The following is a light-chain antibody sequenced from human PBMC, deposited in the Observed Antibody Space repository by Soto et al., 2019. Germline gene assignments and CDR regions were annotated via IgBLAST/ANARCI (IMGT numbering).Light chain of an antibody. CDR3: AAWDDRLNGWV. Sequence: QSVLTQPPSVSGAPGQRVAISCTGSSSNIGAGYDVHWYQQLPGTAPKLLIYTNDQRPSGVPDRLSGSKSGTSASLAISGLQSEDEAEYFCAAWDDRLNGWVFGGGTKLTVL. CDR1: SSNIGAGYD. CDR2: TND. V-gene: IGLV1-40*01. J-gene: IGLJ3*02.